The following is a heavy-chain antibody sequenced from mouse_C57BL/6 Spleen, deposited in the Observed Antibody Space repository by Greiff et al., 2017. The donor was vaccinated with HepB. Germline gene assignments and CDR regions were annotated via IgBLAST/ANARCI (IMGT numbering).Heavy chain of an antibody. D-gene: IGHD1-1*01. V-gene: IGHV1-80*01. CDR1: GYAFSSYW. J-gene: IGHJ2*01. CDR2: IYPGDGDT. CDR3: ASSSYGNYYFDY. Sequence: QVQLQQSGAELVKPGASVKISCKASGYAFSSYWMNWVKQRPGKGLEWIGQIYPGDGDTNYNGKFKGKATLTADKSSSTAYMQLSSLTSEDSAVYFWASSSYGNYYFDYWGQGTTLTVSS.